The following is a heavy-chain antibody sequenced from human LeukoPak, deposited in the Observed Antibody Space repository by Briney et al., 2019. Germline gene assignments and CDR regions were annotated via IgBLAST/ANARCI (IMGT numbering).Heavy chain of an antibody. D-gene: IGHD1-26*01. CDR3: ARLGNYHDF. J-gene: IGHJ4*02. V-gene: IGHV3-23*01. Sequence: GGSLRLSCAASGFTFSSYSMNWVRQAPGKGLEWVSDISGGGGGTYYADSVKGRFTISRDNSKNTLYLQMNSLRAEDTAVYFCARLGNYHDFWGQGALDTVSS. CDR2: ISGGGGGT. CDR1: GFTFSSYS.